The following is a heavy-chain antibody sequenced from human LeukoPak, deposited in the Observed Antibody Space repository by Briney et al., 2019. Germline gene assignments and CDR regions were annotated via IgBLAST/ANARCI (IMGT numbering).Heavy chain of an antibody. CDR1: GFTFSIYS. Sequence: PGGSLRLSCAASGFTFSIYSMNWVRQAPGEGLEWVSYISSGSGTIYYADSVKGRFTVSRDNAKNSLYLQMNSLRAEDTAIYYCASLGGAYGGNLDYWGQGTLVTVSS. V-gene: IGHV3-48*04. D-gene: IGHD4-23*01. CDR3: ASLGGAYGGNLDY. CDR2: ISSGSGTI. J-gene: IGHJ4*02.